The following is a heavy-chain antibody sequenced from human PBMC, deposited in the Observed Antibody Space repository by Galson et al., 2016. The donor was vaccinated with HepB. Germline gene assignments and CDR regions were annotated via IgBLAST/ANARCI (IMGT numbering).Heavy chain of an antibody. D-gene: IGHD1-26*01. CDR2: IFHTGVM. CDR1: GDSVSNSNW. Sequence: SETLSLTCAVSGDSVSNSNWWSWVRQPPGKGLEWIGEIFHTGVMNYNPSLKSRVTISVDMSENQLSLKLSSVTAADTAMYYCARGGTYYIGYWGQGALVTVPS. CDR3: ARGGTYYIGY. J-gene: IGHJ4*02. V-gene: IGHV4-4*02.